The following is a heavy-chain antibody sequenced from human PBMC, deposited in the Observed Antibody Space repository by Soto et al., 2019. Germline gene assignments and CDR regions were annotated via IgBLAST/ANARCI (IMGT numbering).Heavy chain of an antibody. CDR3: ARVGGLLWFGELLKNPPFAFDI. V-gene: IGHV3-53*01. CDR1: GFTVSSNY. Sequence: EVQLVESGGGLIQPGGSLRLSCAASGFTVSSNYMSWVRQAPGKGLEWVSVIYSGGSTYYADSVKGRFTISRDNSKNTLYLQMNSLRAEDTAVYYCARVGGLLWFGELLKNPPFAFDIWGQGTMVTVSS. J-gene: IGHJ3*02. D-gene: IGHD3-10*01. CDR2: IYSGGST.